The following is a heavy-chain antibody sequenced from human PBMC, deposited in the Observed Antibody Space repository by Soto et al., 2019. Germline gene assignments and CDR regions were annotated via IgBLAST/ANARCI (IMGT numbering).Heavy chain of an antibody. CDR2: VSGDTFNT. Sequence: GGSLRLSCAASGFTFGGYGMSWVRQAPGKGLEWVSTVSGDTFNTYYADSVKGRFTTSRDNSKNTLFLHMSTLRVEDTAVYFCAKKGSNDWRHWFDTWGQGTLVTVSS. CDR3: AKKGSNDWRHWFDT. V-gene: IGHV3-23*01. J-gene: IGHJ5*02. D-gene: IGHD3-9*01. CDR1: GFTFGGYG.